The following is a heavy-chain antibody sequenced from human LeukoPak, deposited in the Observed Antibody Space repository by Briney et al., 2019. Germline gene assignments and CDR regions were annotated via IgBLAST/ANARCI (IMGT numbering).Heavy chain of an antibody. V-gene: IGHV3-30*18. J-gene: IGHJ3*02. CDR3: AKGFSSGPWDACDI. Sequence: PGGSLRLSCAASGFTFSNYGMHWVRQAPGKGLEWVAVISYDGSKKYYADSVKGRFTISRDSSKNMLYLQMNSLRVEDTAVYYCAKGFSSGPWDACDIWGQGTMVTVSS. CDR2: ISYDGSKK. CDR1: GFTFSNYG. D-gene: IGHD3-22*01.